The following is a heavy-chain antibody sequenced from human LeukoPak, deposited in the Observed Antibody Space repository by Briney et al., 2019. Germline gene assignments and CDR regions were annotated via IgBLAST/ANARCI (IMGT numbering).Heavy chain of an antibody. CDR2: ISGSGGST. V-gene: IGHV3-23*01. Sequence: ETLSLTCAVYGGSFSGYYWSWVRQAPGKGLEWVSAISGSGGSTYYADSVKGRFTISRDNSKNTLYLQMNSLRAEDTAVYYCAKDEVYTYYYDSSGYSDYWGQGTLVTVSS. D-gene: IGHD3-22*01. CDR3: AKDEVYTYYYDSSGYSDY. J-gene: IGHJ4*02. CDR1: GGSFSGYY.